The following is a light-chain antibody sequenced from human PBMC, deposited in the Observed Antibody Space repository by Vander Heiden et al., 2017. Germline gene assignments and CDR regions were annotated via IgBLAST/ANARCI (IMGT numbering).Light chain of an antibody. V-gene: IGKV1-39*01. J-gene: IGKJ1*01. CDR2: AAS. CDR1: QSISSY. Sequence: DIQRTQSPSSLSASVGDRVTITCRASQSISSYLNWYQQKPVKAPKLLIYAASSLQSRVPSRFSGSGSGTDFTLTISRLQPEDFATYYSQQSYSTPWTFGQGTKVEIK. CDR3: QQSYSTPWT.